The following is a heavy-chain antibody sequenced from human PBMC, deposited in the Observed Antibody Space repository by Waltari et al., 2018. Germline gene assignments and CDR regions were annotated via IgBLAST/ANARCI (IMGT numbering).Heavy chain of an antibody. V-gene: IGHV4-34*01. D-gene: IGHD1-26*01. CDR2: INHSGST. CDR3: ARGGAYSGSFPFDY. J-gene: IGHJ4*02. Sequence: QVQLQPWGAGLLTPSETLSLTRAVYGGCFSGYYCSWIGQPPGQGLELIGEINHSGSTNYNPSLKSRVTISVDTSKNQFSLKLSSVTAADTAVYYCARGGAYSGSFPFDYWGQGTLVTVSS. CDR1: GGCFSGYY.